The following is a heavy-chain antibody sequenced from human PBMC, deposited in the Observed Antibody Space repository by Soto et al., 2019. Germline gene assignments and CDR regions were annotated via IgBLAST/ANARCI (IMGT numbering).Heavy chain of an antibody. CDR2: IDPSDSQT. Sequence: PGESLKISCNGSGYSFAGYWTTWVRQKPWKGLEWMGRIDPSDSQTYYSPSFRGHVTISVTKSITTVFLQWSSLRASDTAMYYCARQIYDSDTGPNFQYYFDSWGQGTPVTVSS. CDR3: ARQIYDSDTGPNFQYYFDS. CDR1: GYSFAGYW. V-gene: IGHV5-10-1*01. J-gene: IGHJ4*02. D-gene: IGHD3-22*01.